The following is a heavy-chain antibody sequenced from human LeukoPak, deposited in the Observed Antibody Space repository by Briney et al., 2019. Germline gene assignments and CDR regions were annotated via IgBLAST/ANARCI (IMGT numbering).Heavy chain of an antibody. Sequence: GGSLRLSCAASGFTFSSYAMSWVRQAPGKGLEWVSAISGSGGSTYYADSVKGRFTTSRDDSKNTLYLQMNSLRAEDTAVYYCVEESIAAAGNVNYFDYWGQGTLVTVSS. CDR1: GFTFSSYA. CDR2: ISGSGGST. V-gene: IGHV3-23*01. CDR3: VEESIAAAGNVNYFDY. J-gene: IGHJ4*02. D-gene: IGHD6-13*01.